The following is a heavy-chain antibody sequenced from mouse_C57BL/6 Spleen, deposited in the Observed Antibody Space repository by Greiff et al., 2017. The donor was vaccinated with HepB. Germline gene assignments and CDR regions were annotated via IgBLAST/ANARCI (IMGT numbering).Heavy chain of an antibody. Sequence: QVQLQQPGAELVMPGASVKLSCKASGYTFTSYWMHWVKQRPGQGLEWIGEIDPSDSYTNYNQKFKGKSTLTVDKSSSTAYMQLSSLTSEDSAVYYCARTPRDTVVGGAMDYWGQGTSVTVSS. J-gene: IGHJ4*01. CDR3: ARTPRDTVVGGAMDY. V-gene: IGHV1-69*01. CDR1: GYTFTSYW. D-gene: IGHD1-1*01. CDR2: IDPSDSYT.